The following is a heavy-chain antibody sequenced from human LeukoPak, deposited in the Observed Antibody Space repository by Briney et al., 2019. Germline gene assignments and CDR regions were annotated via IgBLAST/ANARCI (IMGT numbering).Heavy chain of an antibody. CDR2: IYYSGST. D-gene: IGHD4-23*01. CDR3: ARLEVFYGGSPGYFDL. V-gene: IGHV4-59*08. CDR1: GGSISSYY. Sequence: SSETLSLTCTVSGGSISSYYWSWIRQPPGKGLEWIGYIYYSGSTNYNPSLKSRVTISVDTSKNQFSLKLSSVTAADTAVYYCARLEVFYGGSPGYFDLWGRGTPVTVSS. J-gene: IGHJ2*01.